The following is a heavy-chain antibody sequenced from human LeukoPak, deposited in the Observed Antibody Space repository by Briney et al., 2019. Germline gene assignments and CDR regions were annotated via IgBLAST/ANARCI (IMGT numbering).Heavy chain of an antibody. V-gene: IGHV3-48*04. Sequence: PGGSLRLSCTASGFTFSSYSMNWVRQAPGKGLEWVSHITSSSNSIYYAGSVKGRFTISRDNAKNTLYLQMNSLRAEDTAIYYCAGACDNINCFSEGGDYWGQGTLVTVSS. D-gene: IGHD2-21*02. CDR3: AGACDNINCFSEGGDY. CDR2: ITSSSNSI. J-gene: IGHJ4*02. CDR1: GFTFSSYS.